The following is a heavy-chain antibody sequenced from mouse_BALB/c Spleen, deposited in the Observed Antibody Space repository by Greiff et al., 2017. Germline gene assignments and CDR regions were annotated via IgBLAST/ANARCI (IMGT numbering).Heavy chain of an antibody. D-gene: IGHD3-2*01. CDR2: IYPGNSDT. CDR1: GYSFTSYW. V-gene: IGHV1-5*01. CDR3: TGTARAIFDY. Sequence: VQLQQSGTVLARPGASVKMSCKASGYSFTSYWMHWVKQRPGQGLEWIGAIYPGNSDTSYNQKFKGKAKLTAVTSASTAYMELSSLTNEDSAVYYCTGTARAIFDYWGQGTTLTVSS. J-gene: IGHJ2*01.